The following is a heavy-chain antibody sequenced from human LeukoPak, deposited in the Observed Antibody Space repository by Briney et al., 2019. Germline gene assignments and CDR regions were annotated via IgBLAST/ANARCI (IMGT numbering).Heavy chain of an antibody. CDR3: ARSQRFAEIDYYYYMDV. D-gene: IGHD3-10*01. CDR1: GYTFISYA. Sequence: ASVKVSCKSSGYTFISYAMHWVRQAPGQRLEWMGWMNAGNGNTKYSQKFQGRVTITRDTSASTAYMELSSLKSEDMAVYYCARSQRFAEIDYYYYMDVWGKGTTVTVSS. V-gene: IGHV1-3*03. CDR2: MNAGNGNT. J-gene: IGHJ6*03.